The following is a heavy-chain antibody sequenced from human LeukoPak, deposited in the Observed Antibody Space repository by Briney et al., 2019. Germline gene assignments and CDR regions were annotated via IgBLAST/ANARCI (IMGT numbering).Heavy chain of an antibody. CDR2: ISGSGGST. CDR1: GFTFSSYA. J-gene: IGHJ4*02. CDR3: AKAVLRGYDFDY. D-gene: IGHD5-12*01. Sequence: PGGSLRLSCAASGFTFSSYATSWVRQAPGKGLEWVSAISGSGGSTYYADSVKGRFTISRDNSKNTLYLQMNSLRAEDTAVYYCAKAVLRGYDFDYWGQGTLVTVSS. V-gene: IGHV3-23*01.